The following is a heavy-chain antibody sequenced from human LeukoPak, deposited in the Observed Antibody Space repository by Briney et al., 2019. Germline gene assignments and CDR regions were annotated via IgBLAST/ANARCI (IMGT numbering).Heavy chain of an antibody. CDR2: IYYSGST. J-gene: IGHJ6*02. Sequence: SETLSLTCTVSGGSISSYYWSWIRQPPGKGLEWIGYIYYSGSTNYNPSLKSRVTVSVDTSKNQFSLKLSSVTAADTAVYYCAREPEVAAAGKDYYYGMDVWGQGTTVTVSS. D-gene: IGHD6-13*01. V-gene: IGHV4-59*01. CDR3: AREPEVAAAGKDYYYGMDV. CDR1: GGSISSYY.